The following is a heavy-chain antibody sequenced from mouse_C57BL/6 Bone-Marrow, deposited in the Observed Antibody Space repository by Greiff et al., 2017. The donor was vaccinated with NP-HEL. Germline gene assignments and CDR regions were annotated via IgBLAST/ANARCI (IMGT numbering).Heavy chain of an antibody. V-gene: IGHV5-12*01. CDR2: ISNGGGST. CDR1: GFTFSDYY. CDR3: ARESMGRFAY. Sequence: EVKVEESGGGLVQPGGSLKLSCAASGFTFSDYYMYWVRQTPEKRLEWVAYISNGGGSTYYPDTVKGRFTISRDNAKNTLYLQMSRLKSEDTAMYYCARESMGRFAYWGQGTLVTVSA. D-gene: IGHD2-10*02. J-gene: IGHJ3*01.